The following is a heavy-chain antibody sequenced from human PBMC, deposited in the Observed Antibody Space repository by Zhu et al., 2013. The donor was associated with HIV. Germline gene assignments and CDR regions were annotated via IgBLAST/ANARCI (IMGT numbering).Heavy chain of an antibody. Sequence: QVQLVQSGAEVKKPGSSVKVSCKASGGTFSSYAISWVRQAPGQGLEWMGGIIPIFGTANYAQKFQGRVTITADKSTSTAYMELSSLRSEDTAVYYCARGGPIVVVVAATYHFQHWGQGTLVTVSS. J-gene: IGHJ1*01. V-gene: IGHV1-69*06. D-gene: IGHD2-15*01. CDR1: GGTFSSYA. CDR3: ARGGPIVVVVAATYHFQH. CDR2: IIPIFGTA.